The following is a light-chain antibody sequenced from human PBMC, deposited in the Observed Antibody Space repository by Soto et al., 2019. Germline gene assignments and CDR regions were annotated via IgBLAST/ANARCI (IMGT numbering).Light chain of an antibody. CDR2: DDD. J-gene: IGLJ2*01. CDR1: NIGSKS. CDR3: QVWDTTSDHPGVV. Sequence: SYELTQPPSVSVAPGQTARITCGGNNIGSKSVHWYQQKPGQAPVLVVYDDDDRPSGIPERFSGSNSGNTATLTISRVEAGDEADYYCQVWDTTSDHPGVVFGGGTKLTVL. V-gene: IGLV3-21*02.